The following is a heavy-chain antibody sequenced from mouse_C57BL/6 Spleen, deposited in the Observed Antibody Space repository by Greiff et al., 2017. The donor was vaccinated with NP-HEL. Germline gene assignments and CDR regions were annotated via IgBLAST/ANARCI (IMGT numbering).Heavy chain of an antibody. CDR1: GYTFTDYE. J-gene: IGHJ4*01. CDR3: TSSYSNYGWDY. V-gene: IGHV1-15*01. Sequence: VQLQQSGAELVRPGASVTLSCKASGYTFTDYEMHWVKQTPVHGLEWIGAIDPETGGTAYNQKFKGKAILTADKSSSTAYMELRSLTSEDSAVYYCTSSYSNYGWDYWGQGTSVTVSS. CDR2: IDPETGGT. D-gene: IGHD2-5*01.